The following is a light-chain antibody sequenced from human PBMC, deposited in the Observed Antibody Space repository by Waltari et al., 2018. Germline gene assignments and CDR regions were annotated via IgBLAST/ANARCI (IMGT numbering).Light chain of an antibody. CDR2: DAF. V-gene: IGKV3-11*01. Sequence: EIVLTQSPATQSLSPGERATLSCRGSQSIKNYFAWYKEKPDQAHSLPIYDAFNRATVIPASFSGSGSGTDFTLTINSLEPEDFAVYYCQQRSNWPPLTFGPGTTVDI. J-gene: IGKJ3*01. CDR3: QQRSNWPPLT. CDR1: QSIKNY.